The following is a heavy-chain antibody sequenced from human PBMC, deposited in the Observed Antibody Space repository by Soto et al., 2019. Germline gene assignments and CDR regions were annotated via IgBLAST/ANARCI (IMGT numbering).Heavy chain of an antibody. Sequence: EVQLVESGGGLVQPGGSLRLSCAASGFTFSSYDMHWVRQATRKGLEWVSGIGTAGQTFYPDSVMGRFTISRENAKNSLYLQMNSLRAGDTAVYYCARAKVRAAGGTVWVDPWGQGTLVTVSS. D-gene: IGHD3-10*01. CDR1: GFTFSSYD. V-gene: IGHV3-13*01. J-gene: IGHJ5*02. CDR2: IGTAGQT. CDR3: ARAKVRAAGGTVWVDP.